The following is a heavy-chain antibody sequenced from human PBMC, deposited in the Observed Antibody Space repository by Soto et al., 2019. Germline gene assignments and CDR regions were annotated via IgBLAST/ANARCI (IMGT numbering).Heavy chain of an antibody. Sequence: GISCAASGFHFSSSSEIWGRTSSGKGLEWVSAISGSGGSTYYADSVKGRFTISRDTSKNTLYLQMNSLRAEDTAVYYCASRGSYGPGGVDEWGQGTLFTVS. D-gene: IGHD5-18*01. CDR3: ASRGSYGPGGVDE. CDR2: ISGSGGST. V-gene: IGHV3-23*01. CDR1: GFHFSSSS. J-gene: IGHJ4*02.